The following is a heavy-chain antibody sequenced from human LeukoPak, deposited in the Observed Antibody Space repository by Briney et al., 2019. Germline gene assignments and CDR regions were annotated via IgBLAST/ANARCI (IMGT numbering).Heavy chain of an antibody. CDR3: TTDVVVVAATDFDY. Sequence: GGSLRLSCAASGFTFSHAWMSWVRQAPEKGLEWVGRIKSKTDGGTTDYAASVKDRFTISRDDSKNTLYLQMNSLKTEDTAVYYCTTDVVVVAATDFDYWGQGTLVTVSS. V-gene: IGHV3-15*01. CDR2: IKSKTDGGTT. D-gene: IGHD2-15*01. J-gene: IGHJ4*02. CDR1: GFTFSHAW.